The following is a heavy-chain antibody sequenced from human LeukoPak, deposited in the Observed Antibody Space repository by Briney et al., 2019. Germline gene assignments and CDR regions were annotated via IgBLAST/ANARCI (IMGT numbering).Heavy chain of an antibody. V-gene: IGHV4-34*01. D-gene: IGHD1-26*01. J-gene: IGHJ5*02. Sequence: KPSETLSLTCAVYGGSFSGYYWSWIRQPPGKGLEWIGEINHSGSTNYNPSLKSRVTISVDTSKNQFSLKLSSVTAADTAVYYCARDLLRVGGVDWFDPWGQGTLVTVSS. CDR2: INHSGST. CDR3: ARDLLRVGGVDWFDP. CDR1: GGSFSGYY.